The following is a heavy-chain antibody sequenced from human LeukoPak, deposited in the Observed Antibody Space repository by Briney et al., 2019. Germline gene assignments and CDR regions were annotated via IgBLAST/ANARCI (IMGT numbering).Heavy chain of an antibody. V-gene: IGHV3-7*03. CDR2: IKRDGSEK. D-gene: IGHD3-16*01. Sequence: GGSLRLSCAASGFTFSSYRMSWVRQAPGKGLEWVANIKRDGSEKYYVDSVKGRFTISRDNAKNSLYLQMSSLRAEDTATYYCAKRPYGGGLSHWYFDLWGRGTLVTVSS. CDR1: GFTFSSYR. CDR3: AKRPYGGGLSHWYFDL. J-gene: IGHJ2*01.